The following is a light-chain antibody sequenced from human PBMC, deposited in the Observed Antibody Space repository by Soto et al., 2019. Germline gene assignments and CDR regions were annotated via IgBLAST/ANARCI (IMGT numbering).Light chain of an antibody. CDR2: DAS. Sequence: VTLTSRASQSISSWLAWYQQKPGKAPKLRIYDASSLESGVPSMLSGSGAGAEFTLTINRLQSEDFAVSYCQQNHNLWTFGQGTKVDIK. J-gene: IGKJ1*01. CDR3: QQNHNLWT. V-gene: IGKV1-5*01. CDR1: QSISSW.